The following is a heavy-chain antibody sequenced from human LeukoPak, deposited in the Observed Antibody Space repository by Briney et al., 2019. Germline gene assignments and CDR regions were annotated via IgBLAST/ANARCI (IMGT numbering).Heavy chain of an antibody. CDR3: ARLNVDTTMAHDY. CDR1: GGSISSYY. D-gene: IGHD5-18*01. J-gene: IGHJ4*02. V-gene: IGHV4-59*01. CDR2: IYYSGST. Sequence: SETLSLTCTVSGGSISSYYWNWIRQPPGKGLERIGYIYYSGSTNHTPSLKSRVTISVDRSKNQFSLKLSSVTAADTAVYYCARLNVDTTMAHDYWGQGTLVPVSS.